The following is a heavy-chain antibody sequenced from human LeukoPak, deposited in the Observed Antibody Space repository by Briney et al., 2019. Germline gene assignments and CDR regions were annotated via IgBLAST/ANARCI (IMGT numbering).Heavy chain of an antibody. Sequence: PGGSLRLSCAASGFTFSSYWMSWVRQAPGKGREWVANIKQDGSEKYYVDSVKGRFTISRDNAKNSLYLQMNRLRAEDTAVYYCARESLVGATHYYYYYMDVWGKGTTVTVSS. J-gene: IGHJ6*03. CDR3: ARESLVGATHYYYYYMDV. CDR1: GFTFSSYW. CDR2: IKQDGSEK. D-gene: IGHD1-26*01. V-gene: IGHV3-7*01.